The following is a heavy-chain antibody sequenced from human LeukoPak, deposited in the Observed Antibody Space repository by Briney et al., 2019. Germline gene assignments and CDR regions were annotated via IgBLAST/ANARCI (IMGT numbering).Heavy chain of an antibody. CDR2: INPDGRDT. V-gene: IGHV3-7*03. CDR1: GFTFNRCW. Sequence: GGSLRLSCVVSGFTFNRCWMNWVRQAPGKGLEWVAHINPDGRDTYYVDSVKGRFTISRDNSKNTLYLQMNSLRAEDTAVFYCAKENSGGHYYFDYWGQGTLVTVSS. J-gene: IGHJ4*02. CDR3: AKENSGGHYYFDY. D-gene: IGHD6-19*01.